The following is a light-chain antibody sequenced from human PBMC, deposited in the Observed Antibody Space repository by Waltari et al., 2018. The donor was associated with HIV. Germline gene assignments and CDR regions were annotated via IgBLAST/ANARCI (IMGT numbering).Light chain of an antibody. CDR3: KQYYVVSAFNYGPGFT. J-gene: IGKJ1*01. CDR2: DAS. Sequence: DIHVTESPSILSASVGDRVTITCQASLDINLYSNWYHQKPGTAPKVLIYDASYLVTWVSSRSSGSGSGTHFTCTINSLQPEDVETYYCKQYYVVSAFNYGPGFTFGPGTTVQIK. CDR1: LDINLY. V-gene: IGKV1-33*01.